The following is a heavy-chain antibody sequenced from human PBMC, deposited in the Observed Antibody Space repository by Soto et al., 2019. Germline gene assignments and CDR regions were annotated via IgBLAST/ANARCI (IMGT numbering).Heavy chain of an antibody. CDR2: ISAYNGNT. D-gene: IGHD2-2*01. J-gene: IGHJ5*02. CDR1: GYTFTSYG. V-gene: IGHV1-18*01. CDR3: AIPGEYCSSTSCFNWFDP. Sequence: ASVKVSCKASGYTFTSYGISWVRQAPGQGLERMGWISAYNGNTNYAQKLQGRVTMTTDTSTSTAYMELRSLRSDDTAVYYCAIPGEYCSSTSCFNWFDPWGQGTLVTVSS.